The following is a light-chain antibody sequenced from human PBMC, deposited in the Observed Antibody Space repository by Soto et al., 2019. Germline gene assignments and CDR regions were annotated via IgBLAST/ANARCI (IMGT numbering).Light chain of an antibody. Sequence: QSVLTQPPSVSGAPGQRVTSSCTGSSSNLGAHFDVHWYQQLPGAAPKLLIYGNSNRPSGVPDRFSGSKSGTSASLAITGLQAEDEADYYCQSYDSSLSGFFVFGPGTKVTVL. V-gene: IGLV1-40*01. CDR3: QSYDSSLSGFFV. J-gene: IGLJ1*01. CDR1: SSNLGAHFD. CDR2: GNS.